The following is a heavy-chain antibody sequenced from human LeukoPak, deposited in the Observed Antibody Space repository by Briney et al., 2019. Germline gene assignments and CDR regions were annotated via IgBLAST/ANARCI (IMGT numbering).Heavy chain of an antibody. CDR2: IKQDGSEK. V-gene: IGHV3-7*01. CDR3: ARVVSGWSDY. J-gene: IGHJ4*02. D-gene: IGHD6-19*01. Sequence: PGGSLRLSCAASGFTFSSHWMSWVRQAPGKGLEWVANIKQDGSEKYYVDSVKGRFTISRDNAKNSLYLQMNSLRAEDTAVYYCARVVSGWSDYWGQGTLVTVSS. CDR1: GFTFSSHW.